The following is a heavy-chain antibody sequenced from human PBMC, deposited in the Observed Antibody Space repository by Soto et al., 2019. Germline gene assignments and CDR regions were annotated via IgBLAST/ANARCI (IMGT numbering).Heavy chain of an antibody. CDR2: VHYSGNT. CDR3: ARMNQLAPKRNAFDI. V-gene: IGHV4-59*01. Sequence: SETLSLTCTVSGGSISSYFWTWVRQSPGKGLQWIGYVHYSGNTNYNPSLKSRVTMSVDTSKNQFSLRLTSVTAADTAVYYCARMNQLAPKRNAFDIWGQGTAVTVSS. CDR1: GGSISSYF. J-gene: IGHJ3*02. D-gene: IGHD1-1*01.